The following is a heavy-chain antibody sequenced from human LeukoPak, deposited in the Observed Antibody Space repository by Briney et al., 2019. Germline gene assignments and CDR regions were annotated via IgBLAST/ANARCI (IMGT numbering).Heavy chain of an antibody. CDR2: IKKDGSEK. CDR3: ARDSSMIVVVTFGAFDI. D-gene: IGHD3-22*01. V-gene: IGHV3-7*01. CDR1: GFTFSSYW. J-gene: IGHJ3*02. Sequence: GGSLRLSCAASGFTFSSYWMSWVRQAPGKGLGWGANIKKDGSEKYYVGSVKGRFTISRDNAKNSLYLQMNRLRAEDTAVYYCARDSSMIVVVTFGAFDIWGQGTMVTVSS.